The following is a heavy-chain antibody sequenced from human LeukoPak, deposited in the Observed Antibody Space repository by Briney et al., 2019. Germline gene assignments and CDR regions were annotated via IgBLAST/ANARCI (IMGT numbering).Heavy chain of an antibody. CDR2: ISGSGGST. CDR1: GSTFSSYA. D-gene: IGHD3-3*01. V-gene: IGHV3-23*01. J-gene: IGHJ4*02. Sequence: GGCLRLSCAASGSTFSSYAMSWVRQAPGKGLEWVSAISGSGGSTYYADSVKGRFTISRDNSKNTLYLQMNSLRAEDTAVYYCAKASPITIFGVVNLFDYWGQGTLVTVSS. CDR3: AKASPITIFGVVNLFDY.